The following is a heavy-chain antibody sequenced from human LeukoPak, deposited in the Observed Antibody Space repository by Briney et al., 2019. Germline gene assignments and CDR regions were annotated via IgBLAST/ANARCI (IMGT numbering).Heavy chain of an antibody. CDR2: ISGSGGST. J-gene: IGHJ4*02. D-gene: IGHD6-19*01. CDR1: GYTFRSYA. Sequence: GGSLRLSCAASGYTFRSYAMSGVPKAPGGALEGVSAISGSGGSTYYADSVKGRFTISRDNAKNSLFLQMNSLRAEDTAVYYCARDKYSRGWYSENWGQGTLVTVSS. CDR3: ARDKYSRGWYSEN. V-gene: IGHV3-23*01.